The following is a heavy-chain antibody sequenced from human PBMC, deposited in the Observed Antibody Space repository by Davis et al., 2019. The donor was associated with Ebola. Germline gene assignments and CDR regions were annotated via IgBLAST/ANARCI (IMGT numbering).Heavy chain of an antibody. V-gene: IGHV4-34*01. Sequence: SETLSLTCAVYGGSFSGYYWSWIRQPPGKGLEWIGEINHSGSTNYNPSLKSRVTISVDTSKNQFSLKLSSVTAADTAVYYCAREWWLKNWFDPWGQGTLVTVSS. D-gene: IGHD2-15*01. CDR1: GGSFSGYY. J-gene: IGHJ5*02. CDR2: INHSGST. CDR3: AREWWLKNWFDP.